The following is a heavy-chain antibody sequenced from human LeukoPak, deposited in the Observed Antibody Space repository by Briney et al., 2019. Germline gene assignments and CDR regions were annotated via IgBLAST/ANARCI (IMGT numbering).Heavy chain of an antibody. J-gene: IGHJ4*02. Sequence: GGSLRLSCAASGFTFSNAWMSWVRQAPGKGMEWVGRTKSKTDGGTTDYAAPVKGRFTISRDDSKNTLYLQMNSLKTEDTAVYYCTTENVFGDYYGSGSYWNYFDYWGQGTLVTVSS. CDR2: TKSKTDGGTT. D-gene: IGHD3-10*01. CDR1: GFTFSNAW. V-gene: IGHV3-15*01. CDR3: TTENVFGDYYGSGSYWNYFDY.